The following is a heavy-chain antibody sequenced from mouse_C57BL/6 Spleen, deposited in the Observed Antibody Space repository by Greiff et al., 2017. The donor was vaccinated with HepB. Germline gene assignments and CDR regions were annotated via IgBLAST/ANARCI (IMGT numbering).Heavy chain of an antibody. J-gene: IGHJ2*01. V-gene: IGHV5-4*01. Sequence: EVQLVESGGGLVKPGGSLKLSCAASGFTFSSYAMSWVRQTPEKRLEWVATISDGGSYTYYPDNVKGRFTISRDNAKNNLYLQMSHLKSEDTAMYYCAREKGGLRLYYFDYWGQGTTLTVSS. CDR1: GFTFSSYA. CDR2: ISDGGSYT. CDR3: AREKGGLRLYYFDY. D-gene: IGHD1-1*01.